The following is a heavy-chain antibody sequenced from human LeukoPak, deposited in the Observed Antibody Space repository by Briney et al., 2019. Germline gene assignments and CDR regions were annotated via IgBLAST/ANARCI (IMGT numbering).Heavy chain of an antibody. D-gene: IGHD1-26*01. Sequence: SETLSLTCTVSGGSISSYYWSWIRQPAGKGLEWIGRIYTSGSTNYNPSLKSRVTMSVDTSKNQFSLKLSSVTAADTAVYYCARLSRKSGTAGYYYYYYMDVWGKGTTVTVSS. V-gene: IGHV4-4*07. CDR2: IYTSGST. J-gene: IGHJ6*03. CDR3: ARLSRKSGTAGYYYYYYMDV. CDR1: GGSISSYY.